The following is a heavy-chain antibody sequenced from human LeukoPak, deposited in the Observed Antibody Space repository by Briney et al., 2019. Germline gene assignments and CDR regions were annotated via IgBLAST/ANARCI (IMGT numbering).Heavy chain of an antibody. V-gene: IGHV3-23*01. CDR3: AKDQIGVLPDAFDV. CDR1: GFTSTDYA. Sequence: GGSLRLSCAASGFTSTDYAMTWVRQAPGKGLEWVSSIRGNGGGPFYADSVKGRFTISRDNSENMLFLQMNSLRADDAAVYYCAKDQIGVLPDAFDVWGQGAMVSVSS. CDR2: IRGNGGGP. J-gene: IGHJ3*01. D-gene: IGHD3-10*01.